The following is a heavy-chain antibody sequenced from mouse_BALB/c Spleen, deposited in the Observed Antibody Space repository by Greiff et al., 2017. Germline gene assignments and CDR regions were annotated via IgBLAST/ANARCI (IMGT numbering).Heavy chain of an antibody. D-gene: IGHD2-3*01. CDR1: GFTFSSYG. CDR3: ARDQIYDGYLYAMDY. J-gene: IGHJ4*01. CDR2: INSNGGST. V-gene: IGHV5-6-3*01. Sequence: VQLKESGGGLVQPGGSLKLSCAASGFTFSSYGMSWVRQTPDKRLELVATINSNGGSTYYPDSVKGRFTISRDNAKNTLYLQMSSLKSEDTAMYYCARDQIYDGYLYAMDYWGQGTSVTVSS.